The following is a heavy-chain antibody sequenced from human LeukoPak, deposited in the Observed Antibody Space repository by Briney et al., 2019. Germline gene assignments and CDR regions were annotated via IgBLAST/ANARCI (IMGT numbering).Heavy chain of an antibody. D-gene: IGHD6-19*01. J-gene: IGHJ4*02. V-gene: IGHV3-23*01. CDR1: GFTFSSYS. Sequence: PGGSLRLSCAASGFTFSSYSMNWVRQAPGKGLEWVALISGRADRTDYADSVKGRFTISRDNSKNILYLQMNSLRVEDTAEYCCVKDGVMWLVQWGYFDQWGQGTLVTVSS. CDR2: ISGRADRT. CDR3: VKDGVMWLVQWGYFDQ.